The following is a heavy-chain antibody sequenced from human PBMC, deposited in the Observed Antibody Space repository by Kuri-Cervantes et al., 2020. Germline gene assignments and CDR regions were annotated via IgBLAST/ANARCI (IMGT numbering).Heavy chain of an antibody. CDR2: IYPGGSET. J-gene: IGHJ5*02. CDR3: ARLDGEMEREPYPRGP. Sequence: GGSLRLSCKGYGYSFTSYWIGWVRQLPGKGLEWKGIIYPGGSETRYSPSFQGQVTISADKSISTAYLQWSSLKASDTAMYYGARLDGEMEREPYPRGPWGQGTLVTVSS. CDR1: GYSFTSYW. D-gene: IGHD1-14*01. V-gene: IGHV5-51*01.